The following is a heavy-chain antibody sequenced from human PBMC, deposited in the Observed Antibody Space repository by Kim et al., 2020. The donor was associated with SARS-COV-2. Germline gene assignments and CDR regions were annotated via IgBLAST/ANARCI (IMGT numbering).Heavy chain of an antibody. Sequence: SETLSLTCAVYGGSFSGYYWSWIRQPPGKGLEWIGEINHSGSTNYNPSLKSRVTISVDTSKNQFSLKLSSVTAADTAVYYCARGHPLRYFDWSGRGTLVTVSS. CDR1: GGSFSGYY. CDR2: INHSGST. J-gene: IGHJ4*02. CDR3: ARGHPLRYFDW. D-gene: IGHD3-9*01. V-gene: IGHV4-34*01.